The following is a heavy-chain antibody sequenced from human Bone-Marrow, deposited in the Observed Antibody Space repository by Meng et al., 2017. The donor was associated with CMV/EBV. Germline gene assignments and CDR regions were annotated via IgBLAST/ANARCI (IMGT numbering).Heavy chain of an antibody. J-gene: IGHJ5*02. CDR3: ARRTIFGVVDNWFDP. Sequence: SGYRVTSYWISWVRQMPGKGLEWMGRVDPSDSYTNYSPSFQGHVTISADKSISTAYLQWSSLKASDTAMYYCARRTIFGVVDNWFDPWGQGTLVTVSS. V-gene: IGHV5-10-1*01. CDR2: VDPSDSYT. CDR1: GYRVTSYW. D-gene: IGHD3-3*01.